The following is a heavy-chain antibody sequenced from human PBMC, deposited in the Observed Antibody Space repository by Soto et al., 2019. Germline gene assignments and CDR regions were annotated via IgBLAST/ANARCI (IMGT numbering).Heavy chain of an antibody. V-gene: IGHV3-23*01. CDR3: AKVALFIEATIGGFDD. J-gene: IGHJ4*02. CDR2: ISGSGATT. Sequence: EVQLLESGGGLVQPGGSLRLSCAASGFTFSSYAMSWVRQAPGKGLEWVSAISGSGATTYYADSVKGRFAISRDKSKNTLYLQMNSLRAEDTAVYYCAKVALFIEATIGGFDDWGQGTLVTVSS. CDR1: GFTFSSYA. D-gene: IGHD5-12*01.